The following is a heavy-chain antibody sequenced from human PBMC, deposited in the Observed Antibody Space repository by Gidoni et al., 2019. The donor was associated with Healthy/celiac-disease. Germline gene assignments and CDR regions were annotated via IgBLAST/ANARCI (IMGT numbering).Heavy chain of an antibody. CDR1: GFTFSSYG. Sequence: QVYLVESGGGVVQPGRSLRLSCAASGFTFSSYGMHWVRQAPGKGLGWVAVIWYDGSNKYYADSVKGRFTISRDNSKNTLYLQMNSLRAEDTAVYYCARSLIDYYDSSGQDYWGQGTLVTVSS. V-gene: IGHV3-33*01. D-gene: IGHD3-22*01. J-gene: IGHJ4*02. CDR3: ARSLIDYYDSSGQDY. CDR2: IWYDGSNK.